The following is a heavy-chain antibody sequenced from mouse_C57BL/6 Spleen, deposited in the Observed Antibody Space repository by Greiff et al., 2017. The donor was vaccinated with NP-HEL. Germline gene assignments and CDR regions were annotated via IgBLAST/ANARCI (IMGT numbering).Heavy chain of an antibody. J-gene: IGHJ4*01. CDR2: INPNNGGT. V-gene: IGHV1-22*01. CDR3: AMVTTGPHYYAMDY. D-gene: IGHD2-2*01. CDR1: GYTFTDYN. Sequence: EVQLQQSGPELVKPGASVKMSCKASGYTFTDYNMHWVKQSHGKSLEWIGYINPNNGGTSYNQKFKGKATLTVNKSSSTAYMELRSLTLEDSAVYYCAMVTTGPHYYAMDYWGQGTSVTVSS.